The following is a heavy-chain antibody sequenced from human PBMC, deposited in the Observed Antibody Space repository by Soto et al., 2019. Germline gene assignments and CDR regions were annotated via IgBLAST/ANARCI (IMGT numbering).Heavy chain of an antibody. V-gene: IGHV4-31*03. Sequence: QVQLQESGPGLVEPSQTLSLTCTVAGGSIRSGGYYWSWIRQHPGKGLEWIGYIYHSGSTFYNPSLKSRVSISIDTSKNQFSLKLTSVTAADAAVYYCATEREAVARNFDSWGQGTLVTVSS. CDR2: IYHSGST. J-gene: IGHJ4*02. D-gene: IGHD6-19*01. CDR3: ATEREAVARNFDS. CDR1: GGSIRSGGYY.